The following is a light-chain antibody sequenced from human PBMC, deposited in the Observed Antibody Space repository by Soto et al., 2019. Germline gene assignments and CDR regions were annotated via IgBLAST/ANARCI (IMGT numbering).Light chain of an antibody. Sequence: EVVLTQSPNTLSFSPGERATLSCWASQSLRSSSLAWYQRKPGQAPRLLMFGASRRATGIPDRFNGSGSGTDFILTISRLEPEDVAVYYCQQHGTSPYTFGQGTVLEIK. J-gene: IGKJ2*01. V-gene: IGKV3-20*01. CDR1: QSLRSSS. CDR2: GAS. CDR3: QQHGTSPYT.